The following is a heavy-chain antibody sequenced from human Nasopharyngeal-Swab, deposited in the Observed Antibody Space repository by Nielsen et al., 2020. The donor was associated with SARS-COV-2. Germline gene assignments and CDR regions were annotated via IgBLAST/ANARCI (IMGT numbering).Heavy chain of an antibody. Sequence: GESLKISCKASGYSFTNYWIGWVRQMPGTGLEWMGLIYPGDSSIRYIPSFQGQVTISVDKSISTTYLQWSNLKASDAATYYCARRGDCNGNPCYSDYWGQGILVTVSS. CDR1: GYSFTNYW. V-gene: IGHV5-51*01. CDR3: ARRGDCNGNPCYSDY. CDR2: IYPGDSSI. D-gene: IGHD2-21*02. J-gene: IGHJ4*02.